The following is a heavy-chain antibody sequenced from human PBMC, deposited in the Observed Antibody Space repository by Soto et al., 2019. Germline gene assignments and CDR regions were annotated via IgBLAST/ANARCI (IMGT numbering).Heavy chain of an antibody. CDR2: IYYSGST. CDR1: GGSISSGGYY. CDR3: ARGKVVVVPAAVPRLGAFDI. D-gene: IGHD2-2*02. Sequence: SETLSLTCTVSGGSISSGGYYWSWIRQHPGKGLEWIGYIYYSGSTYYNPSLKSRVTISVDTSKNQFSLKLSSVTAADTAVYYCARGKVVVVPAAVPRLGAFDIWGQGTMVTVSS. J-gene: IGHJ3*02. V-gene: IGHV4-31*03.